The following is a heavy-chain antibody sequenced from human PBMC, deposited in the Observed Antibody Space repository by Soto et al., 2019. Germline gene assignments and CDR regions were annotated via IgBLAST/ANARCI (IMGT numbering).Heavy chain of an antibody. CDR3: ARGVPGYYGCDY. CDR1: GLSFSRDW. CDR2: IKSDGSST. J-gene: IGHJ4*02. Sequence: EVQLVESGGGLVQPGGSLRLSCAASGLSFSRDWMHWVRQAPGKGLVWVSRIKSDGSSTNYADSVRGRFTISRDNAKDTLYLQMDSLSAQDTAVYYCARGVPGYYGCDYWGQGTLVTVSS. V-gene: IGHV3-74*01. D-gene: IGHD1-26*01.